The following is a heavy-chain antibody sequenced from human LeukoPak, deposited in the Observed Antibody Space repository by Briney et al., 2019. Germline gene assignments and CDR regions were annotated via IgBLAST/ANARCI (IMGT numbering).Heavy chain of an antibody. V-gene: IGHV1-69*04. Sequence: SVKVSCKASGGTFNSYGISWVRQAPGQGLEWMGRIIPIDGIANYAQKFQGRVTITADKSTSTAYMELSSLRSEDTAAYYCATGPQHSCGGGCYSDYFDYWGQGTLVTVSS. J-gene: IGHJ4*02. CDR3: ATGPQHSCGGGCYSDYFDY. CDR1: GGTFNSYG. D-gene: IGHD2-21*02. CDR2: IIPIDGIA.